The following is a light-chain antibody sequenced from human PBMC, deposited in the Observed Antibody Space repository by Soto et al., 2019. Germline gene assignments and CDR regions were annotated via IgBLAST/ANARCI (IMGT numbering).Light chain of an antibody. V-gene: IGKV3-20*01. Sequence: EIVLTQSPGTLSLSPGERAPLSSRASTSVSSSYLAWHQQNPGQALRLLIYGASSRATGIPDSFSGSGSATFFTLTISRLEPEDFAEYCWQQDDSSPHTFGGGTKVEIK. CDR2: GAS. CDR3: QQDDSSPHT. CDR1: TSVSSSY. J-gene: IGKJ4*02.